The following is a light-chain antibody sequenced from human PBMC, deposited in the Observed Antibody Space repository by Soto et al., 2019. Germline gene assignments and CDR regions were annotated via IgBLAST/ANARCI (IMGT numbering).Light chain of an antibody. CDR2: EVS. J-gene: IGLJ1*01. CDR1: SSDVGGYNY. CDR3: SSYTSSSTPYL. V-gene: IGLV2-14*01. Sequence: QSVLTQPASVSGSPGQSITISCTGTSSDVGGYNYVSWYQQHPGKAPKLMIYEVSNRPSGVSNRFSGSKSGNTASLTISGLQADDEAHYYCSSYTSSSTPYLFGTGTKVTVL.